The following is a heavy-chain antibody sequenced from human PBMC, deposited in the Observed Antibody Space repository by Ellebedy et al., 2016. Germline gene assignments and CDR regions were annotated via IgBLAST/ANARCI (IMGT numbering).Heavy chain of an antibody. CDR1: GFTFRNFF. Sequence: GGSLRLXCVASGFTFRNFFMSWVRQVPGGGLEWLSTISGDGDTTFSADSVKGRFTISRDSSRNTLYLQMNSLRAEDTAVYYCAPRAIAAPKWGQGTLVTVSS. D-gene: IGHD6-6*01. J-gene: IGHJ4*02. V-gene: IGHV3-23*01. CDR2: ISGDGDTT. CDR3: APRAIAAPK.